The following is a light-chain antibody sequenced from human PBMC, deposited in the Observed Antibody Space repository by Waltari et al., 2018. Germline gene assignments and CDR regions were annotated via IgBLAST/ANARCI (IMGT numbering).Light chain of an antibody. Sequence: EIVMTQSPATLSVSPGESANLSCRASQSVSGNLAWYQQKPGQAPRLLISRASTRATGIPARFSGSGSGTEFTLTISSLQSEDFAVYYCQQYNNWPPVTFGQGTRLEIK. CDR3: QQYNNWPPVT. CDR1: QSVSGN. CDR2: RAS. V-gene: IGKV3D-15*01. J-gene: IGKJ5*01.